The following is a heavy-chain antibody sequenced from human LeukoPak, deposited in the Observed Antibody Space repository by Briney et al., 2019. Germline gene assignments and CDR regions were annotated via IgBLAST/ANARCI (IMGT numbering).Heavy chain of an antibody. CDR3: ARGESSGGYMSYFEH. Sequence: SETLSLTCAVYGGTFGGYYWSWIRQSPGKGLEWIGEIDHSGNTNYNPSLKSRVTISEDTSKNQFSLKLSSVSAADTPVYYWARGESSGGYMSYFEHWGQGTLVTVSS. J-gene: IGHJ4*02. CDR1: GGTFGGYY. V-gene: IGHV4-34*01. D-gene: IGHD3-10*01. CDR2: IDHSGNT.